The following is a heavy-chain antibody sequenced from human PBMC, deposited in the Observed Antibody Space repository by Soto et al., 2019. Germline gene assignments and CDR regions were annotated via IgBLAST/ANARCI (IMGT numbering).Heavy chain of an antibody. Sequence: GESLKISCQASGYTFIYFWVAWLRQLPGKGLEWMGVIYPGASDIRYSPSFEGHVTISADKSTNTAYLQWRSLEAADTAIYYCARQGTSRGSDYAAFDFWGPGTLVTVS. CDR2: IYPGASDI. D-gene: IGHD3-10*01. V-gene: IGHV5-51*01. CDR1: GYTFIYFW. CDR3: ARQGTSRGSDYAAFDF. J-gene: IGHJ4*02.